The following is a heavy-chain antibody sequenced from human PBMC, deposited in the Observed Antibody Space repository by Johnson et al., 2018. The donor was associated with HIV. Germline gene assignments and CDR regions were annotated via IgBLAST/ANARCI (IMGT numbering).Heavy chain of an antibody. V-gene: IGHV3-20*04. CDR1: GFTFDDYG. Sequence: VQLVESGGGVVRPGGSLILSCAAPGFTFDDYGMSWVRQAPGKGLEWVSGINWNGGSTGYADSVKGRFTISRDNAKNSLYLQMNSLRTEDTALYYCAKDTFSGSYFRAFDAFDIWGQGTMVTVSS. D-gene: IGHD3-10*01. CDR2: INWNGGST. CDR3: AKDTFSGSYFRAFDAFDI. J-gene: IGHJ3*02.